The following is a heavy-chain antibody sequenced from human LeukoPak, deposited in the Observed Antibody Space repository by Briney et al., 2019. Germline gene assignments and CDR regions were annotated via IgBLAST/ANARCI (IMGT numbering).Heavy chain of an antibody. V-gene: IGHV1-2*02. Sequence: GASVTVSFNSSVYTFTDYYIHWVRQAPGQGLEGMGWINPKWGVTNYAQNFQDRVTLTSDTSISPAYMHLSGLTSGDTAVYYCARALGNYYLSTVYQAYWGQGHLVTVSS. D-gene: IGHD3-22*01. J-gene: IGHJ4*02. CDR3: ARALGNYYLSTVYQAY. CDR1: VYTFTDYY. CDR2: INPKWGVT.